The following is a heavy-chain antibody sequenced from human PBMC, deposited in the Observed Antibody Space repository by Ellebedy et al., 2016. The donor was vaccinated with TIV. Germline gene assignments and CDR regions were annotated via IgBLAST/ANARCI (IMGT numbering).Heavy chain of an antibody. J-gene: IGHJ4*02. D-gene: IGHD5-12*01. CDR2: INPSGGST. CDR3: ATLGGGYDDFDY. CDR1: GYTFTNYY. V-gene: IGHV1-46*01. Sequence: ASVKVSCXASGYTFTNYYMHWVRQAPGQGLEWMGVINPSGGSTKYAQKFQGRVSMTRDTSTSTIYMELSSLRSEDTAVYYCATLGGGYDDFDYWGQGTLVTVSS.